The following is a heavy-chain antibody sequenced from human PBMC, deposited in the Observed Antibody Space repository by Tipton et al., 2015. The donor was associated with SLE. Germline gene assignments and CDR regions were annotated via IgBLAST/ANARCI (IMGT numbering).Heavy chain of an antibody. CDR2: IWYDGSNK. V-gene: IGHV3-33*01. Sequence: SLRLSCAASGFTFSSYGMHWVRQAPGKGLEWVAVIWYDGSNKYYADSVKGRFTISRDNSKNTLYLQMNSLRAEDTAVYYCARESLSTYCSGGSCPAGYWGQGTLVTVSS. CDR3: ARESLSTYCSGGSCPAGY. J-gene: IGHJ4*02. D-gene: IGHD2-15*01. CDR1: GFTFSSYG.